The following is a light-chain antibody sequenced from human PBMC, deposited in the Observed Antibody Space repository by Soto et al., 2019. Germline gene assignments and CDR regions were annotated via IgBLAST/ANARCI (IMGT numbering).Light chain of an antibody. CDR3: CSYAGSYTFV. Sequence: QSFLTHPRSVSGSPGQSVTISCTRTSSDVGVYNYVSWYQQYPGKAPKIMIYDVSKRPSGVPDRFSGSKSDNTASLTISGLQAEDEADYCCCSYAGSYTFVFGIGTKVTVL. CDR1: SSDVGVYNY. J-gene: IGLJ1*01. V-gene: IGLV2-11*01. CDR2: DVS.